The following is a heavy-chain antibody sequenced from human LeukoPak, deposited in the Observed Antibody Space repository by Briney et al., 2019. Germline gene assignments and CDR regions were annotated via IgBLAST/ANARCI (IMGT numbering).Heavy chain of an antibody. CDR2: ISGSGGST. CDR1: GFTFSSYA. D-gene: IGHD3-22*01. V-gene: IGHV3-23*01. J-gene: IGHJ3*02. Sequence: PGGSLRLSCAASGFTFSSYAMSGVRQAPGKGLEWVSAISGSGGSTYYADSVKGRFTISRDNSKNTLYLQMNSLRAADTAVYYCAKDPEFGGYYIGAFDIWGQGTMVTVSS. CDR3: AKDPEFGGYYIGAFDI.